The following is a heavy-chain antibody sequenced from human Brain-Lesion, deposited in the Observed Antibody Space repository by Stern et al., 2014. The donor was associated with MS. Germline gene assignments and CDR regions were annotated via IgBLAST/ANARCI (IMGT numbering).Heavy chain of an antibody. CDR2: IHDSGST. J-gene: IGHJ5*02. D-gene: IGHD1-26*01. CDR1: GCSISSSGYY. CDR3: ATTRWDLFTWNWFDP. Sequence: VHLVESGPGLVKPSQTLSLTCTVSGCSISSSGYYWSWIRQPADKGLEWIGRIHDSGSTYYNPSLKSRVTLSMDTAKNQFSLKLPSVTAADTAVYYCATTRWDLFTWNWFDPWGQGTLVTVSS. V-gene: IGHV4-61*02.